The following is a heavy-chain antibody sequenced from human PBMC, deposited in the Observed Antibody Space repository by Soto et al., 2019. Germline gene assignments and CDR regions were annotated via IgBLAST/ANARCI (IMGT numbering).Heavy chain of an antibody. CDR1: GFIFSDYA. Sequence: LRLSCVASGFIFSDYAMHWARQAPGKGLEWVALISPAGANQYYADSAEGRFTISRDNSKNTLYLQMNSLRPEDTGLYYCARENSRISPRLFQHWGHGTLVTVSS. D-gene: IGHD6-6*01. CDR2: ISPAGANQ. J-gene: IGHJ1*01. CDR3: ARENSRISPRLFQH. V-gene: IGHV3-30-3*01.